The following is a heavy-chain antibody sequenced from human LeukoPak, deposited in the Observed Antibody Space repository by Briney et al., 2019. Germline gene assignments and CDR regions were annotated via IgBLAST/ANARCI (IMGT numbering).Heavy chain of an antibody. Sequence: GGSLRLSCAASGFTFSSYAMSWVRQAPGKGLEWVSAISSSGGSTYYADSAKGRFTISRDNSKNTLYLQMSSLRAEDTAVYYCAKANPIAVAEGYWGQGTLVTVSS. V-gene: IGHV3-23*01. CDR3: AKANPIAVAEGY. CDR1: GFTFSSYA. CDR2: ISSSGGST. J-gene: IGHJ4*02. D-gene: IGHD6-19*01.